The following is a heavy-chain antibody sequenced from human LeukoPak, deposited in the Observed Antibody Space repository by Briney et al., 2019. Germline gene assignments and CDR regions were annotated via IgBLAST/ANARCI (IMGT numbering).Heavy chain of an antibody. CDR2: IKQDGSEK. V-gene: IGHV3-7*01. D-gene: IGHD3-3*02. CDR3: ARNRSLAY. Sequence: PGGSLRLSCVASGLTFSSYWMSWVRQAPGKGLEWVANIKQDGSEKYYVDSVKGRFTISRDNAKNSLYLQMNSLRAEDTAVYYCARNRSLAYWGREPWSPSPQ. CDR1: GLTFSSYW. J-gene: IGHJ4*02.